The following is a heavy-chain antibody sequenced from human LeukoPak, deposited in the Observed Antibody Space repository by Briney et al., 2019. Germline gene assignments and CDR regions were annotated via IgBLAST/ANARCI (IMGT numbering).Heavy chain of an antibody. CDR1: GGTFSSYA. CDR2: IIPIFGTA. J-gene: IGHJ5*02. V-gene: IGHV1-69*05. CDR3: AKDRELLFAHCWFDL. D-gene: IGHD3-10*01. Sequence: ASVKVSCKASGGTFSSYAISWVRQAPGQGLEWMGGIIPIFGTANYAQKFQGRVTITTDESTSTAYMELSSLRSEDTAVYYCAKDRELLFAHCWFDLWGQGTLVTVSS.